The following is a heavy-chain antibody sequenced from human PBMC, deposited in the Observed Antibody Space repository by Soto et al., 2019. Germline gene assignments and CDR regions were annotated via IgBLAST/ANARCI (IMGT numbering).Heavy chain of an antibody. CDR3: TCWIAARCS. Sequence: EVQLVESGGDLLQPGGSLRLSCAASGFTLSDHYMDWVRQAPGKGLEWVARTKNRSQRYTIEYAASVKGRFTISRDDSTNSLFLQMNSLKGDDTAVYYCTCWIAARCSWGQGTLVTVAS. D-gene: IGHD6-6*01. V-gene: IGHV3-72*01. J-gene: IGHJ4*02. CDR1: GFTLSDHY. CDR2: TKNRSQRYTI.